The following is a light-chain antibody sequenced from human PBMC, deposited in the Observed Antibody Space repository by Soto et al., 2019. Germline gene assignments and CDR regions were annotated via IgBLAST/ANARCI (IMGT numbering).Light chain of an antibody. V-gene: IGLV2-14*03. Sequence: QSALTQVASVSASPGQSITISCTGTSSDVGGHNYVSWYQQHPGKAPKLMIYNGDYRPSGVSNRFSGSKSGNTASLTISGLQADDEAYYYCSSYADSSTVVFGGGTKLTVL. CDR1: SSDVGGHNY. CDR3: SSYADSSTVV. CDR2: NGD. J-gene: IGLJ2*01.